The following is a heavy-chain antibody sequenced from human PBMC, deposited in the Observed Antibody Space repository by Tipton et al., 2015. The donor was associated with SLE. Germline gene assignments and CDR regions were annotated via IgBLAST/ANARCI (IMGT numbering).Heavy chain of an antibody. V-gene: IGHV3-23*01. D-gene: IGHD2-2*01. CDR2: ISGSGGST. CDR3: AKSHQLDPYWYFDL. J-gene: IGHJ2*01. CDR1: GFTFSSYA. Sequence: SLRLSCAASGFTFSSYAMSWVRQAPGKGLEWVSAISGSGGSTYYAASVKGRFTITRDNSKNTLYLQMNSLRAEDTAVYYCAKSHQLDPYWYFDLWGRGTLVTVSS.